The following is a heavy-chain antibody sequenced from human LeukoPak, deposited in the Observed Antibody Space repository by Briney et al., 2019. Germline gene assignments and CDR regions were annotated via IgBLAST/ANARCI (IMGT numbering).Heavy chain of an antibody. CDR2: INTNTGNP. CDR3: AVYSSSWYDLGLA. D-gene: IGHD6-13*01. V-gene: IGHV7-4-1*02. Sequence: GASVKVSCKASGYTFTSYAMNWVRQAPGQGLEWMGWINTNTGNPTYAQGFTGRFLFSLDTSVSTAYLKISSLKAEDTAVYYCAVYSSSWYDLGLAWGQGTLVTVYS. J-gene: IGHJ4*02. CDR1: GYTFTSYA.